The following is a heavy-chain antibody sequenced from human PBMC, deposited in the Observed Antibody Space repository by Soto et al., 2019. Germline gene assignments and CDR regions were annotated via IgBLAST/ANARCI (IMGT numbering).Heavy chain of an antibody. CDR2: ASYDGTNK. D-gene: IGHD5-18*01. CDR1: GFTFKNYA. J-gene: IGHJ4*02. Sequence: QAQLVESGGGVVQPGRSLGLSCAASGFTFKNYAMHWVRQAPGKGLEWVSFASYDGTNKYYADSVTGRFTISRDNSRNTLYRQMSTLRAEDTAVYYCARGDGYIYGKTFDSWGQGTLVTGSS. V-gene: IGHV3-30-3*01. CDR3: ARGDGYIYGKTFDS.